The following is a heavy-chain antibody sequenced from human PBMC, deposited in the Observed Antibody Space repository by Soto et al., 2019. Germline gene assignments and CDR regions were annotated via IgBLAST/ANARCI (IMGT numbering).Heavy chain of an antibody. Sequence: QVHLQQLGAGLLKPSETLPLTCAVYGESFIGYYWTWIRQSPGKGLEWIGEINHGGSTNYNPSLKSRVTISIDTSKNQFSLKLTSVTAADTSVYYCARTDIVTTNWFDPWGQGTLVTVSS. D-gene: IGHD5-12*01. J-gene: IGHJ5*02. CDR1: GESFIGYY. CDR3: ARTDIVTTNWFDP. V-gene: IGHV4-34*01. CDR2: INHGGST.